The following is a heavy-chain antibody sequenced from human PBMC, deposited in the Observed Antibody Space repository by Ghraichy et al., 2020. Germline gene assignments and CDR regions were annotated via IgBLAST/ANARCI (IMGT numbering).Heavy chain of an antibody. CDR3: ARRLGGRSIAAAGTTSP. Sequence: SETLSLTCTVSGGSISSGGYYWSWIRQHPGKGLEWIGYIYYSGSTYYNQSLKSRVTISVDTSKNQFSLKLSSVTAADTAVYYCARRLGGRSIAAAGTTSPWGQGTLVTVSS. V-gene: IGHV4-31*03. CDR2: IYYSGST. D-gene: IGHD6-13*01. CDR1: GGSISSGGYY. J-gene: IGHJ5*02.